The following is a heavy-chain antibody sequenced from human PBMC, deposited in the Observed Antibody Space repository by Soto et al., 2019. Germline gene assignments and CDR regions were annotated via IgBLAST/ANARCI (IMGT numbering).Heavy chain of an antibody. J-gene: IGHJ4*02. V-gene: IGHV4-31*03. CDR3: ATNHDDISGRTPLLFDS. CDR2: IHYSGNT. D-gene: IGHD3-22*01. CDR1: GGSIGSGGYY. Sequence: QVQLQESGPGLVKPSQTLSLTCTVSGGSIGSGGYYWDWIRQHPGKGPEWIGDIHYSGNTYYNPSLKSRLTISLDTSKNQFSLHLRSVTAADTAVYYCATNHDDISGRTPLLFDSWGQGTLVTVSS.